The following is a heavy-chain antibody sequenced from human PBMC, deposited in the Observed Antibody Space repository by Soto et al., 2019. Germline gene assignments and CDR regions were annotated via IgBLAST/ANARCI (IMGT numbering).Heavy chain of an antibody. J-gene: IGHJ4*02. CDR3: PRQESGYSYGYVDY. CDR1: GYSFTSYL. Sequence: GESLKISCKGSGYSFTSYLIGWVRQMPGKGLEWMGITYPGDSDTRYSPSFQGQVTISADKSISTAYLQWSSLKASDTAMYYCPRQESGYSYGYVDYWGQRPLVTVSS. V-gene: IGHV5-51*01. D-gene: IGHD5-18*01. CDR2: TYPGDSDT.